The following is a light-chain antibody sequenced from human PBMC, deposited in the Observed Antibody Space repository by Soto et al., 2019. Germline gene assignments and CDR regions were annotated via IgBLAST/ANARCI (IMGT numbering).Light chain of an antibody. Sequence: ALTQPASVSGSPGQSVTISCAGTSSDVGGYNFVSWYQQHPGKAPQLMIYDVSSRPSGVSNRFSGSKSGNTASLTISGLQAEDEADYYCSSYTTSYTYVFGTGTKVT. CDR3: SSYTTSYTYV. CDR2: DVS. V-gene: IGLV2-14*03. CDR1: SSDVGGYNF. J-gene: IGLJ1*01.